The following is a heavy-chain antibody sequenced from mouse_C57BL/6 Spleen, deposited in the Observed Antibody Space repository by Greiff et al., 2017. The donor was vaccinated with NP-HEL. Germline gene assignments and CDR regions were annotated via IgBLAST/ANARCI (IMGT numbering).Heavy chain of an antibody. CDR3: ARGKGTDWYFDV. CDR2: IDPSDSYT. V-gene: IGHV1-69*01. Sequence: VQLQQSGAELVMPGASVKLSCKASGYTFTSYWMHWVKQRPGQGLEWIGEIDPSDSYTNYNQKFKGKSTLTVDKSSSTAYMQLSSLTSEDSAVYYGARGKGTDWYFDVWGKGTTVTVSS. CDR1: GYTFTSYW. J-gene: IGHJ1*03. D-gene: IGHD3-3*01.